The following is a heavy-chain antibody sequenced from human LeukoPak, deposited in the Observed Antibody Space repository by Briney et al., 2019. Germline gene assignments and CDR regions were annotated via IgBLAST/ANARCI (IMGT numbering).Heavy chain of an antibody. CDR1: GFSFSTSW. J-gene: IGHJ3*02. CDR3: ARDVPYYYESSGYYSLGFDI. CDR2: ISSSSSYI. V-gene: IGHV3-21*01. Sequence: GGSLRLSCVASGFSFSTSWMHWVRQAPGKGLEWVSSISSSSSYIYYADSVKGRFTISRDNAKNSLYLQMNSLRAEDTAVYYCARDVPYYYESSGYYSLGFDIWGQGTMVTVSS. D-gene: IGHD3-22*01.